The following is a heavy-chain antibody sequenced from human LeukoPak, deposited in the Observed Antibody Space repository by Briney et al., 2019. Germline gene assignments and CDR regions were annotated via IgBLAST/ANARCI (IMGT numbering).Heavy chain of an antibody. CDR1: GFTFSSYA. J-gene: IGHJ5*02. CDR3: VDWFDP. Sequence: GGSLTLSCAASGFTFSSYAMSWVRQAPGKGLEWVSAFSGSGGSTYYVDSVKGRFTISRDNSKNTLYLQMNSLKSEDTAVYYCVDWFDPWGQGTLVTVSS. V-gene: IGHV3-23*01. CDR2: FSGSGGST.